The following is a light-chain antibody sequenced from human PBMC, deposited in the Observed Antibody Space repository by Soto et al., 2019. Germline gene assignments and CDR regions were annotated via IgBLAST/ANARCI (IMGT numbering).Light chain of an antibody. V-gene: IGKV3-11*01. J-gene: IGKJ5*01. Sequence: EIVLTQSPATLSLSPGERATLSCRASQSVNSYLAWYQQKPGQAPRLLIYDASNRATGIPARFSGSGSGTDFTLTISSLEPEDFPVYYCQKRSNWPSITFGQRTRLEIK. CDR3: QKRSNWPSIT. CDR1: QSVNSY. CDR2: DAS.